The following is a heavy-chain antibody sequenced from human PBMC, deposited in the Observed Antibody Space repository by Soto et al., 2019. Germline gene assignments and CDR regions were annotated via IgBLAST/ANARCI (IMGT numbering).Heavy chain of an antibody. J-gene: IGHJ6*02. CDR1: GFTFSSYT. CDR3: AGDEDGHGYYCYYGRDV. Sequence: EVQLVESGGGLVKPGGSLRLSCEASGFTFSSYTMKWVRQAPGKGLEWVSSNSSSGTYIYYADSAKGRFTISRDNAMNPLYLQMNSPRAEDTAVYYCAGDEDGHGYYCYYGRDVWGQGSTVTVSS. CDR2: NSSSGTYI. V-gene: IGHV3-21*01.